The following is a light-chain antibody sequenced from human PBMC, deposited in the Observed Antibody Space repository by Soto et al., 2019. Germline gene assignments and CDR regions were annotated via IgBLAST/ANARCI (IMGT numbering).Light chain of an antibody. Sequence: QSALTQPPSVSETPGQRVTISCSGSSSNIGSETVNWYQQLPGTAPKLVIYSNNQRPSGVPDRFSGSKSGTSASLAISGLQSEDEADYYCAAWDDSLNGVVFGGGTKLTVL. J-gene: IGLJ2*01. CDR3: AAWDDSLNGVV. CDR2: SNN. V-gene: IGLV1-44*01. CDR1: SSNIGSET.